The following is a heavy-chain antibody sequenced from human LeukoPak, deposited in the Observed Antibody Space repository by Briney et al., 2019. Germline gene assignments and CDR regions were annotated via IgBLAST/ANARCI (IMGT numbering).Heavy chain of an antibody. V-gene: IGHV4-59*01. J-gene: IGHJ4*02. Sequence: SETLSLTCTVSGGSISSYYWSWIRQPPGKGLEWIGYIYYSGSTNYNASLKGRVTISVDTSKNQFSLNLSFVTAADTAVYYCARISAAGLRGGYFDYWGQGTLVTVSS. CDR2: IYYSGST. CDR3: ARISAAGLRGGYFDY. CDR1: GGSISSYY. D-gene: IGHD6-13*01.